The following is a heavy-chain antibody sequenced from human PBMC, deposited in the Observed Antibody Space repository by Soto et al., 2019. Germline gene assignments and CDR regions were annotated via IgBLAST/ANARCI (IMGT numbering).Heavy chain of an antibody. CDR3: SRGILV. D-gene: IGHD2-15*01. V-gene: IGHV4-31*03. CDR2: ISYGGTT. Sequence: QVQLQESGPGLVKPSQTLSLTCTVSGGSMNSGGYCWSWIRQHPGEGLEWIGCISYGGTTSYNPSLKSRVILSVATSKNQFSLKLTSVTAADTAVYYCSRGILVWGQGTLITVSS. J-gene: IGHJ4*02. CDR1: GGSMNSGGYC.